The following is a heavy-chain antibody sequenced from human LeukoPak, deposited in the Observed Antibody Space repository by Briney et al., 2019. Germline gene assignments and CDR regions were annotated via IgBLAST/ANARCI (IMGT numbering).Heavy chain of an antibody. J-gene: IGHJ4*02. CDR3: AKEGTKIAGIGATDY. V-gene: IGHV3-23*01. CDR2: ISGSGGST. Sequence: GGSLRLSCAVSGFTFSSSWMHWVRQAPGKGLEWVSAISGSGGSTYYADSVKGRFTISRDNSKNTLYLQMNSLRAEDTAVYYCAKEGTKIAGIGATDYWGQGTLVTVSS. CDR1: GFTFSSSW. D-gene: IGHD1-26*01.